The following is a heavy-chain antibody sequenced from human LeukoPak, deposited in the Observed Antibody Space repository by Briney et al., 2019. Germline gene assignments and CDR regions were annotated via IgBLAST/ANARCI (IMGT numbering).Heavy chain of an antibody. D-gene: IGHD3-10*01. J-gene: IGHJ4*02. CDR2: INHSGSI. CDR1: GGSFSAYY. Sequence: SETLSLTCAVYGGSFSAYYWTWIRQPPGKGLEWIGEINHSGSINYNPSLKSRVTISVDTSKNQFSLKLSSVTAADTAVYYCAKRGPYYYGSGSYYKGAQYYFDSWGQGPLATVSS. CDR3: AKRGPYYYGSGSYYKGAQYYFDS. V-gene: IGHV4-34*01.